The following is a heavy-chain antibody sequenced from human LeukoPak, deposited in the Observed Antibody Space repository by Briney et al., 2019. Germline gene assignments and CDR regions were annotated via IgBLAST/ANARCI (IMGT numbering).Heavy chain of an antibody. CDR1: GFTVSSNS. D-gene: IGHD3-16*01. J-gene: IGHJ6*02. Sequence: PGGSLRLSCAASGFTVSSNSMNWVRQPPGKGLEWVANINQDGSDKYYVDSVKGRFTISRDNAKNSLYLQMNSLRAEDTAVYYCARVGGSYYYYGIDVWGQGTTVTVSS. V-gene: IGHV3-7*05. CDR3: ARVGGSYYYYGIDV. CDR2: INQDGSDK.